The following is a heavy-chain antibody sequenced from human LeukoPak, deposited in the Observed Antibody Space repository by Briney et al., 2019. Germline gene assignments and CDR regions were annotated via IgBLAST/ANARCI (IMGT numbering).Heavy chain of an antibody. D-gene: IGHD3-16*02. J-gene: IGHJ4*02. CDR2: ISSSSSYI. Sequence: PGGSLTLSCAASGFTFSSYSMNWVRQAPGKGLGWVSSISSSSSYIYYADSVKGRFTISRDNAKNSLYLQMNSLRAEDTAVYYCARDDDYVWGSYRALLDYWGQGTLVTVSS. CDR1: GFTFSSYS. V-gene: IGHV3-21*01. CDR3: ARDDDYVWGSYRALLDY.